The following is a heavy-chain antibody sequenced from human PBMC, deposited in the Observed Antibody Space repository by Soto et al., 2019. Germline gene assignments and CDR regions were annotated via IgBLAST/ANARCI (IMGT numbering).Heavy chain of an antibody. J-gene: IGHJ5*02. CDR2: IYYSGST. D-gene: IGHD3-22*01. CDR1: GGSISSGGYY. CDR3: ARGEPTYYYDSSVYPTGADWFDP. Sequence: PSETLSLTCTVSGGSISSGGYYWSWIRQHPGKGLEWIGYIYYSGSTYYNPSLKSRVTISVDTSKNQFSLKLSSVTAADTAVYYCARGEPTYYYDSSVYPTGADWFDPWGQGTLVTVSS. V-gene: IGHV4-31*03.